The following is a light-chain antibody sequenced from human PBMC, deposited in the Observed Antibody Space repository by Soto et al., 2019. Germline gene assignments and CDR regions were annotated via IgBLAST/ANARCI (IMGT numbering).Light chain of an antibody. Sequence: IQMTQSPSTLSASVGDRVTITCRASQTISNWLAWYQQKPGKAPKLLIYDASSLQSGVPSRFSGSGSGTEFALTVSCRQPDDFATYYYQQYRNYSPLTVGQGTKVEIK. J-gene: IGKJ1*01. CDR1: QTISNW. CDR2: DAS. V-gene: IGKV1-5*01. CDR3: QQYRNYSPLT.